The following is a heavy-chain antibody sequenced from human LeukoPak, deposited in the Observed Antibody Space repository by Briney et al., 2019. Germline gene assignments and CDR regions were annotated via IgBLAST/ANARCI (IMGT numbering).Heavy chain of an antibody. Sequence: GGSLRLSCAASGFTFSSYWMSWVRQAPGKGLEWVANIKQDGSEKNYVDSVKGRFTISRDNAKNSLYLQMNSLRAEDTGIYYCTRVPYGDYWSSDYWGQGTLVTVSS. CDR1: GFTFSSYW. CDR3: TRVPYGDYWSSDY. J-gene: IGHJ4*02. D-gene: IGHD4-17*01. CDR2: IKQDGSEK. V-gene: IGHV3-7*01.